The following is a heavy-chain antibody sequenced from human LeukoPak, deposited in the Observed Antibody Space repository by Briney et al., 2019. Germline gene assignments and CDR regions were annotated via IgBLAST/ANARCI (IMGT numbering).Heavy chain of an antibody. CDR3: ARDCSGYSSSWYNYYYYYMDV. CDR1: GFSFSSYA. Sequence: GGSLRLSCATSGFSFSSYAMSWVRQAPGKGLEWVSAMSSSDDGRYYAASVRGRFTISRDTSRSTLYLQMNSLRAEDTAVYYCARDCSGYSSSWYNYYYYYMDVWGKGTTVTVSS. CDR2: MSSSDDGR. V-gene: IGHV3-23*01. D-gene: IGHD6-13*01. J-gene: IGHJ6*03.